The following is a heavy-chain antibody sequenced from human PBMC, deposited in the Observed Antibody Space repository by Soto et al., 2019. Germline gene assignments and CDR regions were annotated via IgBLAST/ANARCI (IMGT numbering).Heavy chain of an antibody. V-gene: IGHV4-59*08. D-gene: IGHD3-10*01. CDR3: ASMGYHYGSGSYPLDY. CDR2: MYNSGST. J-gene: IGHJ4*02. Sequence: QVQLQESGPGLVKPSETLSLTCTVSGGSISSYYWTWMRQPPGKGLEWIGFMYNSGSTRYNPSLKSRVTISLDTSKNQFSLILRSVTAADTAVYYCASMGYHYGSGSYPLDYWGQGTLVTVSS. CDR1: GGSISSYY.